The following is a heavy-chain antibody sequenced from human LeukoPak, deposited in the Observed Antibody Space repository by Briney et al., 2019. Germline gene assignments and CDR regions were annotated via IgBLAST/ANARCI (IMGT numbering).Heavy chain of an antibody. CDR2: IIPIFGTA. V-gene: IGHV1-69*01. J-gene: IGHJ6*04. Sequence: GASVKVTCKASGGTFSSYAISWVRQAPGQGLEWMGGIIPIFGTANYAQKFQGRVTITADESTSTAYVELSSLRSEDTAVYYCARGGEDYSNSYYYYYGMDVWGKGTTVTVSS. CDR3: ARGGEDYSNSYYYYYGMDV. CDR1: GGTFSSYA. D-gene: IGHD4-11*01.